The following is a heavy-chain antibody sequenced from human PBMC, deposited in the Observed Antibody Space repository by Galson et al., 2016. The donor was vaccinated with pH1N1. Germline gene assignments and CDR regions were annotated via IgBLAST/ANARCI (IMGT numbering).Heavy chain of an antibody. CDR1: GGSISSGDYY. D-gene: IGHD3-22*01. Sequence: TLSLTCTVSGGSISSGDYYWSWIRQPPGKGLEWIGHIYYSGSTYYNPSLKSRITISVDMAKNQFSLKMTSVTAADTAVYSCAREASYYFESSGYFDYWGLGTLVTVSS. CDR3: AREASYYFESSGYFDY. J-gene: IGHJ4*02. CDR2: IYYSGST. V-gene: IGHV4-30-4*08.